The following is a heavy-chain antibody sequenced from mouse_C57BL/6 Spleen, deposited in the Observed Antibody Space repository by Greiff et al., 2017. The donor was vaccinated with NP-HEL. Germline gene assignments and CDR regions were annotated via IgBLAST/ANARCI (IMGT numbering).Heavy chain of an antibody. CDR1: GYTFTGYW. CDR3: ARGTTVVAPYAMDY. CDR2: ILPGSGST. Sequence: VQLQQSGAELMKPGASVKLSCKATGYTFTGYWIEWVKQRPGHGLEWIGEILPGSGSTNYNEKFKGKATFTADTYSNTAYMKLSSLTTEDSAIYYCARGTTVVAPYAMDYWGQGTSVTVSS. V-gene: IGHV1-9*01. D-gene: IGHD1-1*01. J-gene: IGHJ4*01.